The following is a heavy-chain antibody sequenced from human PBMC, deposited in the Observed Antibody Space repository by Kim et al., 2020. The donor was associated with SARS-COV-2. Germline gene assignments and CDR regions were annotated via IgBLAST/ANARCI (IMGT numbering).Heavy chain of an antibody. CDR3: ARSWMQDYYGMDV. Sequence: GGSLRLSCAASGFTFSSYWMSWVRRAPGRGLEWVANINQYGGEIYYVDSVKGRFTISRDNAKNSLYLQMNSLRAEDTAVYYCARSWMQDYYGMDVWGQGTTVTVSS. D-gene: IGHD5-18*01. J-gene: IGHJ6*02. V-gene: IGHV3-7*03. CDR1: GFTFSSYW. CDR2: INQYGGEI.